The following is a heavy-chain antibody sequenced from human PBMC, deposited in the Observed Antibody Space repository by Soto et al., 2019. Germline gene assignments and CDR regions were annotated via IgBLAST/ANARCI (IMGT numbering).Heavy chain of an antibody. J-gene: IGHJ3*01. V-gene: IGHV1-18*01. CDR2: TSGYSGNS. CDR1: GYIFSSFY. Sequence: ASVKVSCKASGYIFSSFYINWVRQAPGQGLEWMGWTSGYSGNSKYAQKFQGRVTMTTDTSTNTGYMEMRSLTSDDTAVYYCARDIFGHVDAFELWGQGTMVTVSS. D-gene: IGHD3-3*02. CDR3: ARDIFGHVDAFEL.